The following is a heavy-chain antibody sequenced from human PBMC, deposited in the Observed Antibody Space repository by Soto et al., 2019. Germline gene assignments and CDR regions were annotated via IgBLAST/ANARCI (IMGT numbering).Heavy chain of an antibody. D-gene: IGHD6-13*01. J-gene: IGHJ2*01. CDR3: ARAALAWYSSSGGYWYFDL. V-gene: IGHV4-59*01. CDR1: GGSISSYY. CDR2: IYYSGST. Sequence: SETLSLTCTVSGGSISSYYWSWIRQPPGKGLEWIGYIYYSGSTNYNPPLKSRVTISVDTSKNQFSLKLSSVTAADTAVYYCARAALAWYSSSGGYWYFDLWGRGTLVTVSS.